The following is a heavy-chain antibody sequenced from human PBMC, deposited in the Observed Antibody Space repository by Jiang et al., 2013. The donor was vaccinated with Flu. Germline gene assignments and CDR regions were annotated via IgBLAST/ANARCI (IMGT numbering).Heavy chain of an antibody. CDR2: XNPSGGST. CDR1: GYTFTSYY. J-gene: IGHJ4*02. V-gene: IGHV1-46*01. D-gene: IGHD1-14*01. Sequence: CKASGYTFTSYYMHWVRQAPGQGLEWMGIXNPSGGSTSYAQKFQGRVTMTRDTSTSTVYMELSSLRSEDTAVYYCARESSVDPNHAPWDYWGQGTLVTVSS. CDR3: ARESSVDPNHAPWDY.